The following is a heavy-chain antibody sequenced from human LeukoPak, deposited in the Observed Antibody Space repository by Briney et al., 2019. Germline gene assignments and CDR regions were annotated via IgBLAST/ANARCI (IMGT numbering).Heavy chain of an antibody. CDR1: GFTFSNAW. J-gene: IGHJ4*02. CDR2: IRSQSNGGTT. V-gene: IGHV3-15*01. Sequence: GGSLRLSCAASGFTFSNAWMSWVRQAPGKGLEWVGRIRSQSNGGTTDYAAPVKGRFTISRDDSKNTLYLQMNSLKTEDTAVYYCTTWTGGVVVTNWGQGTLVTVPS. D-gene: IGHD2-2*01. CDR3: TTWTGGVVVTN.